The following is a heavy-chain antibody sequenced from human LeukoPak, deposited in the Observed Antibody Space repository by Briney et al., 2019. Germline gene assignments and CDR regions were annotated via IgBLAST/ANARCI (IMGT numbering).Heavy chain of an antibody. D-gene: IGHD6-19*01. J-gene: IGHJ4*02. CDR1: GFIFSSYG. V-gene: IGHV3-74*01. CDR3: ATLISGWSLY. CDR2: INADGSTT. Sequence: GGSLRLSCAASGFIFSSYGMHWVRQAPGKGLVWVSRINADGSTTSYADSVRGRFTISRDNAKNTLYLQMNSLRAEDTAVYYCATLISGWSLYWGQGTLVTVSS.